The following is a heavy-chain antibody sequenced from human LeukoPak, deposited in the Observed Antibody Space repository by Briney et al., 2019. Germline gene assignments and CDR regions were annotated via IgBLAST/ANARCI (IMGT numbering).Heavy chain of an antibody. J-gene: IGHJ5*02. D-gene: IGHD1-26*01. CDR2: IIPILGIA. CDR3: ARVLIVGATSGFDP. Sequence: ASVKVSCKASGGTFSSYAISWVRQAPGQGLEWMGRIIPILGIANYAQKFQGRVTITADKSTSTAYMELSSLRSEDTAAYYCARVLIVGATSGFDPWGQGTLVTVSS. CDR1: GGTFSSYA. V-gene: IGHV1-69*04.